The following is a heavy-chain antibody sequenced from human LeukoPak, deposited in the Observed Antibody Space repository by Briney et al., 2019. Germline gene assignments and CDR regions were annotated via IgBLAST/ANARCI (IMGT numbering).Heavy chain of an antibody. CDR2: IRDSGSGGST. Sequence: PGRSLRLSCTASGFTFGDYAMSWVRQAPGKGLEWVSTIRDSGSGGSTYYADSVKGRFTISRDNSKNTLYLQMNSLRAEDTAVYYCAGELRFLEWLLPIDYWGQGTLVTVSS. V-gene: IGHV3-23*01. D-gene: IGHD3-3*01. CDR3: AGELRFLEWLLPIDY. J-gene: IGHJ4*02. CDR1: GFTFGDYA.